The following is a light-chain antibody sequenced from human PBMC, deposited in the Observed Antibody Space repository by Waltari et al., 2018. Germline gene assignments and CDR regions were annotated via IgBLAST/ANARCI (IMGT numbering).Light chain of an antibody. Sequence: DIQMTQSPSTLSASVGDRVTIACRAIQSISSWLAWYQQKPGKAPKLLIYKASTLESGVPSRFSGSGSGTEFTLTISSLQPDDFATYYCQHYNTYSRSITFGQGTRLEIQ. CDR3: QHYNTYSRSIT. V-gene: IGKV1-5*03. J-gene: IGKJ5*01. CDR1: QSISSW. CDR2: KAS.